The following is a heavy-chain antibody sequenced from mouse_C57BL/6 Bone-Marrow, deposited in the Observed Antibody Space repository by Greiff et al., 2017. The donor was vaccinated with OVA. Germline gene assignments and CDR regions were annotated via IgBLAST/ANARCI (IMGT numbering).Heavy chain of an antibody. Sequence: QVQLQQPGAELVRPGSSVKLSCKASGYTFTSYWMHWVKQRPIQGLEWIGNIDPSDSETHYNQKFKDKATLTVDKSSSTAYMQLSSLTSEDSAVYYCARPGKGDWFAYWGQGTLVTVSA. D-gene: IGHD4-1*01. V-gene: IGHV1-52*01. J-gene: IGHJ3*01. CDR1: GYTFTSYW. CDR2: IDPSDSET. CDR3: ARPGKGDWFAY.